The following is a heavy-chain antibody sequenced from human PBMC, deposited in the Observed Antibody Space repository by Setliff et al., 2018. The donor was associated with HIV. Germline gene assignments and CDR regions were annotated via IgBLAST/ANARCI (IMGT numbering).Heavy chain of an antibody. J-gene: IGHJ4*02. CDR2: VYNSGST. CDR3: ARGFSSAFFHEFFDY. CDR1: GGSMNDYY. D-gene: IGHD3-22*01. Sequence: LSLTCTVSGGSMNDYYWSWIRQTAGKGLEWIGRVYNSGSTNYNPSFMSRVSISVDTSKSQFSLKLRSVTAADTAVYFCARGFSSAFFHEFFDYWGQGTLVTVSS. V-gene: IGHV4-4*07.